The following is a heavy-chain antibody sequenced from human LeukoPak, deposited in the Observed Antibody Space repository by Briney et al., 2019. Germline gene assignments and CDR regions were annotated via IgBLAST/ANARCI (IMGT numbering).Heavy chain of an antibody. D-gene: IGHD6-13*01. Sequence: SETLSLTCTVSGGSISSYYWSWIRQPAGKGLEWIGRIYTSGSTNYNPSLKSRVTISVDKSKNQFSLKLSSVTAADTAVYYCARAGSIHSNPPFDYWGQGTLVTVSS. CDR2: IYTSGST. CDR1: GGSISSYY. J-gene: IGHJ4*02. CDR3: ARAGSIHSNPPFDY. V-gene: IGHV4-4*07.